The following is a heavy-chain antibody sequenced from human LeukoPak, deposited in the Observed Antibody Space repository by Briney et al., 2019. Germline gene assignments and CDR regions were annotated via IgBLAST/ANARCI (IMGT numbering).Heavy chain of an antibody. Sequence: PSETLSLTCTVSGGSISSYYWSWIGQPPGKGLEWIGYIYYSGSTNYNPSLKSRVTITVDTSKNQFSVKLSSVTAADATVYYCARDLSGAGSGLDVWGQGTTVTVSS. V-gene: IGHV4-59*12. CDR1: GGSISSYY. CDR3: ARDLSGAGSGLDV. D-gene: IGHD1-26*01. CDR2: IYYSGST. J-gene: IGHJ6*02.